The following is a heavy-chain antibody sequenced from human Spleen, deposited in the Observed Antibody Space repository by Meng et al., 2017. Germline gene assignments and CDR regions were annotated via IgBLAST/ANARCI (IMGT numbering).Heavy chain of an antibody. Sequence: ASVKVSCKTSGYSFINYGISWVRQAPGQGLEWMGWISAYNGNTNYAQKLQGRVTMTTDTSTSTAYMELRSLRSDDTAVYYCARVLVKSSSRGNAFDIWGQGTMVTVSS. V-gene: IGHV1-18*01. D-gene: IGHD6-13*01. CDR1: GYSFINYG. CDR3: ARVLVKSSSRGNAFDI. CDR2: ISAYNGNT. J-gene: IGHJ3*02.